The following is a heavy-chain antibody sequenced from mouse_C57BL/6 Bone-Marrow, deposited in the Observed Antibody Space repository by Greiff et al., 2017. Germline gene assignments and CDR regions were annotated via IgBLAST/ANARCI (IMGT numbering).Heavy chain of an antibody. CDR2: IYPGSGST. Sequence: VQLQQPGAELVKPGASVKMSCKASGYTFTSYCITWVKQRPGQGLAWIGDIYPGSGSTNYNEKFKSKATLTVDTSSSTAYMQLSSLTSEDCAVYYCASLGLYYGAYWGQGTLVTVSA. V-gene: IGHV1-55*01. CDR1: GYTFTSYC. J-gene: IGHJ3*01. D-gene: IGHD1-1*01. CDR3: ASLGLYYGAY.